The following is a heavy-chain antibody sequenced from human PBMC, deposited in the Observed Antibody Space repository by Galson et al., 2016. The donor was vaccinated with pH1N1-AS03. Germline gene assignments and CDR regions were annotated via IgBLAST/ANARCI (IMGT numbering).Heavy chain of an antibody. J-gene: IGHJ4*02. Sequence: SLRLSCAASGFRFIDYWMTWVRQAPGKGLEWVANIDQDGSEKYYMDSVEGRFTIYRDNAKNSLSLQMNSLRSEDTAVYYCKSGMVELDYWGQGTLVTVSS. D-gene: IGHD3-10*01. CDR3: KSGMVELDY. CDR2: IDQDGSEK. V-gene: IGHV3-7*01. CDR1: GFRFIDYW.